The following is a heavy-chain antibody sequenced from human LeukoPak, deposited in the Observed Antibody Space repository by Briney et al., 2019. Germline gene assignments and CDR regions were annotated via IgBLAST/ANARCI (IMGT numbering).Heavy chain of an antibody. D-gene: IGHD6-13*01. CDR3: ARAGIAAAVSRFAFDI. CDR1: GGSISSGGYY. J-gene: IGHJ3*02. Sequence: PSQTLSLTCTVSGGSISSGGYYWSWIRQHPGKGLEWIGYIYYSGSTYYNPSLKSRVTISVDTSKNQFSLKLSSVTAADTAVYYCARAGIAAAVSRFAFDIWGQGTMVTVSS. V-gene: IGHV4-31*03. CDR2: IYYSGST.